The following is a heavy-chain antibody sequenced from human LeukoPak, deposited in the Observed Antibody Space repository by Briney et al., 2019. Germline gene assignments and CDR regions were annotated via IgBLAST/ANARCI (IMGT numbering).Heavy chain of an antibody. CDR3: ARDGAPDAFDI. D-gene: IGHD3-16*01. CDR1: GFTFGIYS. V-gene: IGHV3-48*01. Sequence: GGSLRLSCAASGFTFGIYSMNWVRQAPGKGLEWVSYISSSSSTIYYADSVKGRFTISRDNAKNSLYLQMNSLRAEDTAVYYCARDGAPDAFDIWGQGTMVTVSS. CDR2: ISSSSSTI. J-gene: IGHJ3*02.